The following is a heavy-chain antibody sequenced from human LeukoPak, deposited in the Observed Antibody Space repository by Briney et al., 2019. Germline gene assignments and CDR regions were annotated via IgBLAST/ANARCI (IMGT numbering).Heavy chain of an antibody. CDR2: ISSSGSTI. D-gene: IGHD3-3*01. V-gene: IGHV3-48*02. J-gene: IGHJ4*02. Sequence: RAGGSLRLSCAASGFTFSNYWMNWIRQAPGKGLEWVSYISSSGSTIHYADSVRGRFTSSRDNIKNTLFLQMTSLRDDDTAVYYCAREHGNYFRFWGQGTLVTVSS. CDR3: AREHGNYFRF. CDR1: GFTFSNYW.